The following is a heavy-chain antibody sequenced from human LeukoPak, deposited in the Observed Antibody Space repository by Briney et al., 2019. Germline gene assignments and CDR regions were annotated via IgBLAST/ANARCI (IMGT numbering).Heavy chain of an antibody. CDR3: ARVWYGDYVYYYYYMDV. CDR2: IYYSGST. D-gene: IGHD4-17*01. V-gene: IGHV4-39*01. Sequence: PSETLSLTCTVSGGSISSSSYYWGWIRQPPGKGLEWIGSIYYSGSTYYNPSLKSRVTISVDTSKNQFSLKLSSVTAADTAVYYCARVWYGDYVYYYYYMDVWGKGTTVTVSS. CDR1: GGSISSSSYY. J-gene: IGHJ6*03.